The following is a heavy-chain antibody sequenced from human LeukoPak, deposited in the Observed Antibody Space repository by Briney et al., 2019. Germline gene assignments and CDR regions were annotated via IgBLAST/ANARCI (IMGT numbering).Heavy chain of an antibody. CDR3: AKDRRITMVRGVMGPFDI. CDR1: GFTFSSYA. CDR2: ISGSGGST. Sequence: GGSLRLSCAASGFTFSSYAMSWVRQAPGKGLEWVSTISGSGGSTYYADSVKGRFTVSRDTSKNTLYLQMNSLRAEDTAVYYCAKDRRITMVRGVMGPFDIWGQGTMVTVSS. V-gene: IGHV3-23*01. D-gene: IGHD3-10*01. J-gene: IGHJ3*02.